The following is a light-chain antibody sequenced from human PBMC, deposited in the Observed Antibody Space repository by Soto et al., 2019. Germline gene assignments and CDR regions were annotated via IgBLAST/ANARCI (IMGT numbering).Light chain of an antibody. CDR2: DAS. CDR1: QSASTF. CDR3: QQYNRYAVT. Sequence: DIQMTQSPSTLSASVGDRVTITCRASQSASTFLAWYQQKPGQAPKLLIYDASTLQSGVPSRFSAGGSGTEFALTISGLQPDDFAVYYCQQYNRYAVTFGQGTKVDI. J-gene: IGKJ1*01. V-gene: IGKV1-5*01.